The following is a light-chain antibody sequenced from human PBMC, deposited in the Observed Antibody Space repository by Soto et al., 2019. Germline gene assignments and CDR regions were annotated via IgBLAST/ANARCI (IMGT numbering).Light chain of an antibody. CDR2: GAS. V-gene: IGKV3-15*01. CDR1: QSVGSN. J-gene: IGKJ1*01. CDR3: QQYINWPQT. Sequence: EIVMTQSPATLSVSPGERATLSCRASQSVGSNLAWYQQKPGQAPRLLIYGASTRATGIPARFSGSGSGTEFTLTISSLQSEDFAVYYCQQYINWPQTFGQGTKVEIK.